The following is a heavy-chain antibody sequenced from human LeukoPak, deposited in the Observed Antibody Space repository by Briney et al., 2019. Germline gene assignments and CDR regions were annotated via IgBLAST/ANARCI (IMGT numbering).Heavy chain of an antibody. CDR3: AKDGTTMIVDYFDY. Sequence: PGGSLRLSCAASGFTFSSYGMHWVRQAPGKGLEWVAVIWYDGSNKYYADSVKGRFTISRDNSKNTLYLQMNSLRAEDTAVYYCAKDGTTMIVDYFDYWGQGTLVTVSS. V-gene: IGHV3-33*06. CDR2: IWYDGSNK. J-gene: IGHJ4*02. CDR1: GFTFSSYG. D-gene: IGHD3-22*01.